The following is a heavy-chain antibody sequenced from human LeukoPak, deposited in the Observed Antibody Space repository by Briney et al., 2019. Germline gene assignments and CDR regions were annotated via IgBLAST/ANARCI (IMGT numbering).Heavy chain of an antibody. Sequence: PGGSLRLSCIASGFTFSGHWIHWVRQAPGMGLVWVSRINEDGSDSMYAESVKGRFTISRDNTKNTVYLQMNSLRAEDTAVYYCARGRVSGAFDIWGQGTMVTVSS. CDR3: ARGRVSGAFDI. J-gene: IGHJ3*02. CDR2: INEDGSDS. D-gene: IGHD3-10*01. CDR1: GFTFSGHW. V-gene: IGHV3-74*03.